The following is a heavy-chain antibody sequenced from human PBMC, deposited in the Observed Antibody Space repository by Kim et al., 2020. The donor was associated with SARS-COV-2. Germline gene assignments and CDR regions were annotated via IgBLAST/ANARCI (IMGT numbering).Heavy chain of an antibody. CDR2: ST. J-gene: IGHJ4*02. CDR3: ARARAADHDY. D-gene: IGHD2-15*01. Sequence: STRYAQKYQGEVTMPRDTSTSTVCMELSSLRSEDTAVYYCARARAADHDYWGQGTLVTLSS. V-gene: IGHV1-46*01.